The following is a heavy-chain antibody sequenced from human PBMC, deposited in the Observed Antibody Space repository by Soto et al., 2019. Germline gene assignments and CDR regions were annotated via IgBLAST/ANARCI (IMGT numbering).Heavy chain of an antibody. V-gene: IGHV3-23*01. CDR1: GFTFSSYA. J-gene: IGHJ4*02. Sequence: DVQLLESGGGLVQPEGSLRLSCAASGFTFSSYAMGWVRQGPGKGLEWVAVVSIGGSTHYADSVRGRFTISRDNSKNTLSLQMSSLTAEETAVYFCARRRGAGGHFDYWGQGALVTVSS. CDR3: ARRRGAGGHFDY. D-gene: IGHD2-15*01. CDR2: VSIGGST.